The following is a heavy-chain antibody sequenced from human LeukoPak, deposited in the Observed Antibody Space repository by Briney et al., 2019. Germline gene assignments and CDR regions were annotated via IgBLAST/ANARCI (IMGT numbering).Heavy chain of an antibody. V-gene: IGHV4-39*07. CDR1: GGSISSSSYY. Sequence: TSETLSLTCTVSGGSISSSSYYWGWIRQPPGKGLEWIGEINHSGSTNYNPSLKSRVTISVDTSKNQFSLKLSSVTAADTAVYYCARGPAPYSSGWLYFDYWGQGTLVTVSS. J-gene: IGHJ4*02. CDR2: INHSGST. CDR3: ARGPAPYSSGWLYFDY. D-gene: IGHD6-19*01.